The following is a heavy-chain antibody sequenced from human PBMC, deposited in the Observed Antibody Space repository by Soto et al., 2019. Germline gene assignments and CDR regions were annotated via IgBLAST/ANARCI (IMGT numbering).Heavy chain of an antibody. Sequence: QVHLVQSGAEVKRPGSSVKVSCEASGGSFSSDAITWVRQVPGQGLEWMGGIIPTFGAANYGRQFQGRVTISADESTRTVYMELSSLRFDDTAVYYCARGCSGYYSSLDYWGQGTLVTVSS. CDR1: GGSFSSDA. CDR2: IIPTFGAA. CDR3: ARGCSGYYSSLDY. D-gene: IGHD2-15*01. J-gene: IGHJ4*02. V-gene: IGHV1-69*01.